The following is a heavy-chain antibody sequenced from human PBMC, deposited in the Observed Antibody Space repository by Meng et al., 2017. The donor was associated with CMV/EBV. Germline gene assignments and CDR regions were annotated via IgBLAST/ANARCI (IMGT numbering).Heavy chain of an antibody. CDR3: AKVEGITIFGVVTHGYYGMDV. CDR1: GFTFSSYA. J-gene: IGHJ6*02. CDR2: ISGSGGST. D-gene: IGHD3-3*01. V-gene: IGHV3-23*01. Sequence: GESLKISCAASGFTFSSYAMSWVRQAPGKGLEWVSAISGSGGSTYYADSVKGRFTISRDNSKNTLYLQMNSLRAEDTAVYYCAKVEGITIFGVVTHGYYGMDVWGQGTTVTVSS.